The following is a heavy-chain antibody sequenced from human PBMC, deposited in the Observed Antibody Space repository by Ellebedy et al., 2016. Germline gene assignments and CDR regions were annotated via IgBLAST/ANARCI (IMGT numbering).Heavy chain of an antibody. Sequence: ASVKVSCKASGYTFTSYDINWVRQATGQRLEWLGWIDAGNGNTKYSQKFQGRVTFTRDTSATTAYMELSSLRSDDTAIYYCARGYTSGWYHDYWGQGTLVTVSS. CDR1: GYTFTSYD. CDR3: ARGYTSGWYHDY. J-gene: IGHJ4*02. V-gene: IGHV1-3*01. D-gene: IGHD6-19*01. CDR2: IDAGNGNT.